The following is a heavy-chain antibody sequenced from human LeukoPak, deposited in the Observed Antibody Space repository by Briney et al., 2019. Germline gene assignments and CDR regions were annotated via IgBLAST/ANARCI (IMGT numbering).Heavy chain of an antibody. D-gene: IGHD2-2*02. CDR1: GDTFTGYY. Sequence: ASVKVSCKASGDTFTGYYMHWVRQAPGQGLEWMGWINPDSGGTNYAQKFQGRVTMTRDTSISTAYMELSRLTSDDTAVYFCARLNIPMGTFDYWGQGTLVTVSS. CDR2: INPDSGGT. V-gene: IGHV1-2*02. J-gene: IGHJ4*02. CDR3: ARLNIPMGTFDY.